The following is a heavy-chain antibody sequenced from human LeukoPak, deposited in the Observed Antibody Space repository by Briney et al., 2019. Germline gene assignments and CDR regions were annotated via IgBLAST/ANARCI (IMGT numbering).Heavy chain of an antibody. CDR3: ARVTSSGSFLDY. V-gene: IGHV4-4*07. Sequence: SETLSLTCTVSGGSFSSYYWSWIRQPAGKGLDWIGHISTSGNTNYSPSLKSRVTMSVDKSKNQFSLNLSSVTAADTAVYYCARVTSSGSFLDYWDQGTLVTVSS. D-gene: IGHD3-22*01. CDR2: ISTSGNT. CDR1: GGSFSSYY. J-gene: IGHJ4*02.